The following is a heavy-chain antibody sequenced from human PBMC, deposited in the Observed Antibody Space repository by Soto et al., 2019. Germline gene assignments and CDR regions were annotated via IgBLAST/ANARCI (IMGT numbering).Heavy chain of an antibody. CDR3: ARITGTRSNWFDP. CDR2: IYYSGST. Sequence: SETLSLTCTVSGGSISSSSYYWGWIRQPPGKGLEWIGSIYYSGSTYYNPSLKSRVTISVDTSKNQFSLKLSSVTAADTAVYYCARITGTRSNWFDPWGQGTLVTVSS. CDR1: GGSISSSSYY. D-gene: IGHD3-10*01. J-gene: IGHJ5*02. V-gene: IGHV4-39*01.